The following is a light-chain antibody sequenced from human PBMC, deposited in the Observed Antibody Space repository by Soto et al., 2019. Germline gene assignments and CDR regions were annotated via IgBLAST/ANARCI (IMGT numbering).Light chain of an antibody. CDR2: GAS. CDR1: QSVSSSY. Sequence: EIVLTQSPGTLSLSPGERATLSCRASQSVSSSYLAWYQQKPGQAPRLLIYGASSRATGIPYRFSGSGSGTDFTLTISRLEPEDFAVYYCQQYCSSPWTFGPGTKVEIK. CDR3: QQYCSSPWT. J-gene: IGKJ1*01. V-gene: IGKV3-20*01.